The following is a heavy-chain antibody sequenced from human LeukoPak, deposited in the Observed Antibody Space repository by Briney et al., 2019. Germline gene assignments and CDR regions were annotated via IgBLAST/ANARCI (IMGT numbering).Heavy chain of an antibody. CDR1: GGSISSGGYY. CDR2: IYYSGST. V-gene: IGHV4-31*03. CDR3: AREVRSPPLAEIVVVPAAGVGYYYYYMDV. D-gene: IGHD2-2*01. Sequence: SQTLSLTCTVSGGSISSGGYYWSWIRQHPGKGLEWIGYIYYSGSTYYNPSLKSRVTISVDTSKNQFSLKLSSVTAADTAVYYCAREVRSPPLAEIVVVPAAGVGYYYYYMDVWGKGTTVTVSS. J-gene: IGHJ6*03.